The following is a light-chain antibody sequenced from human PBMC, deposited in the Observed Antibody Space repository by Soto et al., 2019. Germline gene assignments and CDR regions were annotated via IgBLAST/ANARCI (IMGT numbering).Light chain of an antibody. CDR1: QRVRSNY. Sequence: EIVFTQSPDTLSFFPGERTTLSCRASQRVRSNYLAWYQQKPGQAPRFLIYDASSRATGIPDRFSGSGSGTDFTLTISRLEPEDFAVYYCQQYGRSPLTFGGGTKVDIK. V-gene: IGKV3-20*01. CDR3: QQYGRSPLT. CDR2: DAS. J-gene: IGKJ4*01.